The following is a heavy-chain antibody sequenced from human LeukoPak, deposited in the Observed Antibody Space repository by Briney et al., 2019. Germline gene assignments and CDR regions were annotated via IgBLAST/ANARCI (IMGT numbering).Heavy chain of an antibody. D-gene: IGHD1-26*01. Sequence: GGSLRLSCATSGFTFSGYWMHWVRKAPGKGLVWVSLIYGDGGTAYYADSVEGRFTISRDNAKNTLYLQMDRLRVDDTAVYYCVRDGRGTKPLDYWGRGTLVTVSS. J-gene: IGHJ4*02. V-gene: IGHV3-74*01. CDR2: IYGDGGTA. CDR1: GFTFSGYW. CDR3: VRDGRGTKPLDY.